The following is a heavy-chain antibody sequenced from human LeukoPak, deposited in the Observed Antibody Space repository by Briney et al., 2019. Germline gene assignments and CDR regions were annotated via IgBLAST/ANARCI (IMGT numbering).Heavy chain of an antibody. CDR1: GGTFSSYA. Sequence: GASVKVSCKASGGTFSSYAISWVRQAPGQGLEWMGGIIPIFGTANYAQKFQGRVTITADESTSTAYMELSSLRSEDTAAYYCARSEDIVVVPAAPRPGYFDYWGQGTLVTVSS. CDR2: IIPIFGTA. J-gene: IGHJ4*02. V-gene: IGHV1-69*13. D-gene: IGHD2-2*01. CDR3: ARSEDIVVVPAAPRPGYFDY.